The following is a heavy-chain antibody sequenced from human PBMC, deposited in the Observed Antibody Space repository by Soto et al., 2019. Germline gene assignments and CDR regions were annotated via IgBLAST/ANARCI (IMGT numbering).Heavy chain of an antibody. Sequence: EVQLVESGGGLVQPGGSLRLSCAASGFTFSSYCMSWVRQAPGKGLEWVANIKQDGSEKYYVDSVKGRFTISRDNAKNELYLQMNSLRAEDTAVYYCARVRTTFKYYVDYWGQGTLVTVSS. CDR3: ARVRTTFKYYVDY. D-gene: IGHD1-1*01. CDR1: GFTFSSYC. J-gene: IGHJ4*02. CDR2: IKQDGSEK. V-gene: IGHV3-7*01.